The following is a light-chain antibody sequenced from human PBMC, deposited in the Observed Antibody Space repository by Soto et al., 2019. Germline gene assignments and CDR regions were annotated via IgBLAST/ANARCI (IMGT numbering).Light chain of an antibody. CDR2: EVS. Sequence: QSVLTQPPSASGSPGQSVAISCTGSSSDVGGYNYVSWYQHHPGRAPKLIIFEVSKRPSGVPDRFSGSKSGNTASLTVSGLQAEDEADYYCSSYVGSDNSYVFGAGTKVTVL. CDR1: SSDVGGYNY. CDR3: SSYVGSDNSYV. J-gene: IGLJ1*01. V-gene: IGLV2-8*01.